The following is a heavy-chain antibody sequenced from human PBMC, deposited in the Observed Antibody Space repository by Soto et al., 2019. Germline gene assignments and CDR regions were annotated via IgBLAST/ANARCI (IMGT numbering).Heavy chain of an antibody. V-gene: IGHV4-59*01. CDR2: IYYSGST. D-gene: IGHD3-10*01. CDR1: GGSISSYY. CDR3: ARVWGGAFDI. Sequence: QVQLQESGPGLVKPSETLSLTCSVSGGSISSYYWSWIRQPPGKGLEWIGYIYYSGSTNYNPSLKSRVTISVDTSKNQFSLKLSSVTAAYTALYYCARVWGGAFDIWGQGTMVTVSS. J-gene: IGHJ3*02.